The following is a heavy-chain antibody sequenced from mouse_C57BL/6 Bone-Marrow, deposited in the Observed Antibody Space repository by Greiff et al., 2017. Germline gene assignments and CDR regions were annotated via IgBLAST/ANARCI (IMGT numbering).Heavy chain of an antibody. CDR2: IYPRDGST. V-gene: IGHV1-78*01. D-gene: IGHD2-4*01. CDR1: GYTFTDHT. Sequence: QVQLQQSDAELVKPGASVKISCKVSGYTFTDHTIHWMKQRPDQGLEWIGYIYPRDGSTKYNEKFKGKATLTADKSSSTAYMQLNSLTSEDSAVYFCARYYDYDVGDYYAMDYGGQGISVTVSS. CDR3: ARYYDYDVGDYYAMDY. J-gene: IGHJ4*01.